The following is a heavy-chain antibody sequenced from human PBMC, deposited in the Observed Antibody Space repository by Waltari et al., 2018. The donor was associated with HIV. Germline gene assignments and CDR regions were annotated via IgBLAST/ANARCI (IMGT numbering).Heavy chain of an antibody. V-gene: IGHV4-38-2*01. CDR3: GSGSRRGHSHGIDY. J-gene: IGHJ4*02. Sequence: QVQRHESGPGMVKPSETLSLTGAVSGYPISSDYYWGWIRQPPGKGLEWIGSASRSGSTYYSPSLKSRVTISLDTSKNQFSLKLNSVAAADTAVYYCGSGSRRGHSHGIDYWGQGTLVTVSS. CDR1: GYPISSDYY. CDR2: ASRSGST. D-gene: IGHD5-18*01.